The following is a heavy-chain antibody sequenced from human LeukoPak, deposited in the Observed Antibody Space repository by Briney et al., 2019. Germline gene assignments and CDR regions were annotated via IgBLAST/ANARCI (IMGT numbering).Heavy chain of an antibody. CDR1: GFTFDDYA. CDR3: AKDRTVPSNYYYGMDV. Sequence: GRSLRLSCAASGFTFDDYAMHWVRQAPGKGLEWVSGISWNSGSIGYADSVKGRFTISRDNAKNSLYLQMNSLRAEDTALYYCAKDRTVPSNYYYGMDVWGQGTTVSVSS. V-gene: IGHV3-9*01. J-gene: IGHJ6*02. CDR2: ISWNSGSI. D-gene: IGHD4-11*01.